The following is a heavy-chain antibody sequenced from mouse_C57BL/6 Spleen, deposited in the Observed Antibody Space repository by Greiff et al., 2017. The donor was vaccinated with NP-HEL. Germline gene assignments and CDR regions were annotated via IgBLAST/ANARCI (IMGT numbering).Heavy chain of an antibody. V-gene: IGHV1-63*01. Sequence: VQLQQSGAALVRPGTSVKMSCKASGYTFTNYWIGWAKQRPGHGLEWIGDIYPGGGYTNYNEKFKGKATLTADKSSSTAYMQFSSLTSEDSAIYYCARRGYGNYASHYAMDYWGQGTSVTVSS. CDR3: ARRGYGNYASHYAMDY. CDR2: IYPGGGYT. D-gene: IGHD2-1*01. J-gene: IGHJ4*01. CDR1: GYTFTNYW.